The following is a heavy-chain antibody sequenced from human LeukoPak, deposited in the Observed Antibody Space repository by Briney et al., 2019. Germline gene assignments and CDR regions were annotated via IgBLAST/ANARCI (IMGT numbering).Heavy chain of an antibody. D-gene: IGHD3-22*01. V-gene: IGHV3-33*06. CDR1: GFTFSSYG. J-gene: IGHJ4*02. CDR3: AKAGWDSSGYSHA. Sequence: PGRSLRLSCAASGFTFSSYGMHWVRQAPGKGLEWVAVIWYDGSNKYYADSVKGRFTISRDNSKNTLYLQMNSLRAEDTAVYYCAKAGWDSSGYSHAWGQGTLVTVSS. CDR2: IWYDGSNK.